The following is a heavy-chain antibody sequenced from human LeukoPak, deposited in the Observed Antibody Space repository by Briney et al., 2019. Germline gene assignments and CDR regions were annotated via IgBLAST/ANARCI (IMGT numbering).Heavy chain of an antibody. CDR2: FDPEDGET. V-gene: IGHV1-24*01. Sequence: ASVKVSCKVSGYTLTELSMHWVRQAPGKGLEWMGGFDPEDGETIYAQKFQGRVTMTEDSSTDTAYMELSSLRSEDTAVYYCATLGYSGSFDNFDMWGQGTMVTVSS. CDR3: ATLGYSGSFDNFDM. D-gene: IGHD1-26*01. J-gene: IGHJ3*02. CDR1: GYTLTELS.